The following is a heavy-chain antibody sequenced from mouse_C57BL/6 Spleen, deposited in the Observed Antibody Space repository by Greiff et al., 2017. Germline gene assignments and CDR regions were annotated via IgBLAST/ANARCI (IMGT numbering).Heavy chain of an antibody. CDR1: GYTFTSYW. J-gene: IGHJ1*03. Sequence: QVQLQQPGAELVRPGSSVKLSCKASGYTFTSYWMHWVKQRPIQGLERIGNIDPSDSETHYNQKFKDKATLTVDNSTSTAYMQLSSRTSEDSAVYYCARVPADYYGSSYYWYFDGWATGSTVRVAS. D-gene: IGHD1-1*01. CDR3: ARVPADYYGSSYYWYFDG. CDR2: IDPSDSET. V-gene: IGHV1-52*01.